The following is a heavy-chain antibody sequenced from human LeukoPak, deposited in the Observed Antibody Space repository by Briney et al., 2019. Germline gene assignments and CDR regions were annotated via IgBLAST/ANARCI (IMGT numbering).Heavy chain of an antibody. J-gene: IGHJ5*02. CDR3: AREGNYYDSSGFHP. CDR2: INPNSGGT. Sequence: ASVKVSCKASGYTFTGYYMHWVRQAPGQGLEWMGWINPNSGGTNYAQKFQGRVTMTRDTSISTAHMELSRLRSDDTAVYYCAREGNYYDSSGFHPWGQGTLVTVSS. D-gene: IGHD3-22*01. V-gene: IGHV1-2*02. CDR1: GYTFTGYY.